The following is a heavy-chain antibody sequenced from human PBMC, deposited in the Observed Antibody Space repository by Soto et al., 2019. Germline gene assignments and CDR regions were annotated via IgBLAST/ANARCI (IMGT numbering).Heavy chain of an antibody. CDR1: GYTFTNYY. CDR3: ERSDPYDY. CDR2: INPNGGST. Sequence: QVQLMQSGAEVKKPGASVRVSCKASGYTFTNYYVHWVRQAPGQGLEWMGFINPNGGSTTYAQKFQGRLIVTKDSSTRTVYMQMSSLRTEDTAVFYCERSDPYDYWGQGTLVTLSS. V-gene: IGHV1-46*01. J-gene: IGHJ4*02.